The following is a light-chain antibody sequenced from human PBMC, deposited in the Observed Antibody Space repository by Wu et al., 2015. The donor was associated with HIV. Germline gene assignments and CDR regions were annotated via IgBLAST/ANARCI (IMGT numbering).Light chain of an antibody. J-gene: IGKJ2*03. CDR1: QSVSSSY. Sequence: EIVLTQSPATLSLSPGERATLSCRASQSVSSSYLAWYQQKPGQAPRLLIYGASSRATGIPDRFSGSGSGTDFTLTISRLEPEDFAVYYCQQYASFGQGTKLEIK. CDR2: GAS. CDR3: QQYAS. V-gene: IGKV3-20*01.